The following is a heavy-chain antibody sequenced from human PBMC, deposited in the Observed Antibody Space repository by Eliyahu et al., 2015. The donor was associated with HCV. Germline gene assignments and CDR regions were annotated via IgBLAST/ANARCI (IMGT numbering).Heavy chain of an antibody. D-gene: IGHD3-10*01. Sequence: IDPSDSYTNYSPSFQGHVTISADKSISTAYLQWSSLKASDTAMYYCARLGSHWFGNYYYGMDVWGQGTTVTVSS. CDR3: ARLGSHWFGNYYYGMDV. V-gene: IGHV5-10-1*01. J-gene: IGHJ6*02. CDR2: IDPSDSYT.